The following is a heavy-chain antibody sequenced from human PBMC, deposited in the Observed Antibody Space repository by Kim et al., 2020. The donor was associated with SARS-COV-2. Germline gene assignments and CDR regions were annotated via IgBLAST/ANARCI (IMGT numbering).Heavy chain of an antibody. CDR3: ARDRQRGVSENTDY. Sequence: SVKVSCKASGGTFSSYAISWVRQAPGQGLEWMGRIIPILGIANYAQKFQGRVTITADKSTSTAYMELSSLRSEDTAVYYCARDRQRGVSENTDYWGQGTLVTVSS. CDR2: IIPILGIA. D-gene: IGHD2-8*01. CDR1: GGTFSSYA. J-gene: IGHJ4*02. V-gene: IGHV1-69*04.